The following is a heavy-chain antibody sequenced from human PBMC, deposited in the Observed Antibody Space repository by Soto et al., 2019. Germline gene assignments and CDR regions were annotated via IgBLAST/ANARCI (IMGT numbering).Heavy chain of an antibody. CDR1: GFIFSDYA. D-gene: IGHD6-6*01. Sequence: GRTLRLSCVASGFIFSDYAMHWARQAPGKGLEWVALISPAGTNQYYEESAKGRFTIPRDNSKINLYLHMNSMRPEDTGQYYCARENRRISPRLLQHWGHGTSVTVYS. CDR2: ISPAGTNQ. V-gene: IGHV3-30*14. CDR3: ARENRRISPRLLQH. J-gene: IGHJ4*01.